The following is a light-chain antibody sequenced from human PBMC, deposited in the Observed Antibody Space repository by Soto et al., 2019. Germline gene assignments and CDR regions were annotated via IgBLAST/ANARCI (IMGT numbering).Light chain of an antibody. CDR2: DTS. CDR3: LLYFSGVQV. Sequence: QTVVTQEPSLTVSPGGTVTLTCGSSTGAVTSGHFPYWFQQKPGQAPRTVIYDTSNKHSWTPARFSGSLLGGKAALTLSGAQPEDEAEYYCLLYFSGVQVCGGGTKLTVL. CDR1: TGAVTSGHF. J-gene: IGLJ2*01. V-gene: IGLV7-46*01.